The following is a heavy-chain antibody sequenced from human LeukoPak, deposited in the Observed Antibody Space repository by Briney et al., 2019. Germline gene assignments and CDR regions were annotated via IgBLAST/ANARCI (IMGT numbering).Heavy chain of an antibody. CDR1: GFTVSSNY. Sequence: QPGGSLRLSCAASGFTVSSNYMSWVRQAPGKGLGWVSIIYSGGTTYYADSVKGRFTISRDNSKNTVYLQINSLRAEDTAVYYCARYYYGSRGFDYWGQGTLVTVSS. V-gene: IGHV3-66*01. D-gene: IGHD3-10*01. CDR3: ARYYYGSRGFDY. J-gene: IGHJ4*02. CDR2: IYSGGTT.